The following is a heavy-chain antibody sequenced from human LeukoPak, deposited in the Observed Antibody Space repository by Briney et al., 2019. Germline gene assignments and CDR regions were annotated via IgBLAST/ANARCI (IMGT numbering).Heavy chain of an antibody. CDR1: GFTFGDYA. CDR2: IRSKAYGGTT. V-gene: IGHV3-49*03. CDR3: TRDRGAGDYVIIDY. J-gene: IGHJ4*02. D-gene: IGHD4-17*01. Sequence: PGGSLRLSCTASGFTFGDYAMSWFRQAPGKGLEWVGFIRSKAYGGTTEYAASVKGRFTISRDDSKSIAYLQMNSLKTEDTAVYYCTRDRGAGDYVIIDYWGQGTLVTVSS.